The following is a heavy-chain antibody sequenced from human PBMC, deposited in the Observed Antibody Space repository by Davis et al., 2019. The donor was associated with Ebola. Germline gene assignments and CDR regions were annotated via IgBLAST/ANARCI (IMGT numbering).Heavy chain of an antibody. V-gene: IGHV1-18*01. CDR1: GYTFTSYG. CDR3: ARDFWAPYSSGWLDYYYGMDV. CDR2: ISAYNGNI. Sequence: ASVKVSCKASGYTFTSYGISWVRQAPGQGLEWMGWISAYNGNINYAQKLQGRVTMTTDTSTSTAYMELRSLRSDDTAVYYCARDFWAPYSSGWLDYYYGMDVWGQGTTVTVSS. D-gene: IGHD6-19*01. J-gene: IGHJ6*02.